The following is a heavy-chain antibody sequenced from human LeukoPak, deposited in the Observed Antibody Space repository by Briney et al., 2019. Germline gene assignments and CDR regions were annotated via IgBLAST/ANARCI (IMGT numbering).Heavy chain of an antibody. Sequence: GGSLRLSCAASGFTFNSYWMIWVRQAPGKGLEWVANINPDGSGKYYVDSVKGRFTISRDNAKKSLYLQMNSLRAEDTAVYYCAKFQANYYDSSGYGCFDYWGQGVLVTVSS. CDR1: GFTFNSYW. J-gene: IGHJ4*02. CDR2: INPDGSGK. V-gene: IGHV3-7*03. CDR3: AKFQANYYDSSGYGCFDY. D-gene: IGHD3-22*01.